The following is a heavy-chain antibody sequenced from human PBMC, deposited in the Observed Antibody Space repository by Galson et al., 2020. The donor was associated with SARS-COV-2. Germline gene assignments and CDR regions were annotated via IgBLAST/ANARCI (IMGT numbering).Heavy chain of an antibody. CDR3: AGQGVNMIVLVTVPGWYFDL. Sequence: SETLSLTCTVSGYSVSTTNYWGWVRQPQGRGVEWSGSVSPSGTTYYNPSIKSRVTIPSHTPKNQLSLRLDSVTAADTALYYCAGQGVNMIVLVTVPGWYFDLWGRGTLVTVSS. CDR1: GYSVSTTNY. D-gene: IGHD2-21*02. J-gene: IGHJ2*01. CDR2: VSPSGTT. V-gene: IGHV4-38-2*02.